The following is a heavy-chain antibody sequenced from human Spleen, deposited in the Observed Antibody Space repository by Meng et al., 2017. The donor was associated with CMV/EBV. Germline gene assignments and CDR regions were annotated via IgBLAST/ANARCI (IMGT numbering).Heavy chain of an antibody. CDR2: IYYRGST. V-gene: IGHV4-31*02. CDR3: ARATVEYSSSRFDC. Sequence: PGGPISRGGYYWSWVRQHPGKGLEWIGYIYYRGSTYFNPSLESRLTISLDTSKNQFSLRLTSVTAADTAIYYCARATVEYSSSRFDCWGQGTLVTVSS. CDR1: GGPISRGGYY. D-gene: IGHD6-6*01. J-gene: IGHJ4*02.